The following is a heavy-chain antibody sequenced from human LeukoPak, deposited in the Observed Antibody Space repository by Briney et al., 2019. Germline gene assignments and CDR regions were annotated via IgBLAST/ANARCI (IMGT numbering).Heavy chain of an antibody. CDR3: ARDIRWFGTFDY. J-gene: IGHJ4*02. V-gene: IGHV3-74*01. Sequence: GGSLRLPCAASGFTFSSYWMHWVRQAPGKGLVWVSRINSDGSSTSYADSVKGRFTISRDNAKNTLYLQMNSLKAEDTAVYYCARDIRWFGTFDYWGQGTLVTVSS. CDR1: GFTFSSYW. CDR2: INSDGSST. D-gene: IGHD3-10*01.